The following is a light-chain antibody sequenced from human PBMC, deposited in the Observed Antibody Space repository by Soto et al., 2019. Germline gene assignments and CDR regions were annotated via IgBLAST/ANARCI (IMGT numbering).Light chain of an antibody. CDR1: QSVSNNY. J-gene: IGKJ2*01. V-gene: IGKV3-20*01. CDR2: GAS. Sequence: EIVLVQSPGTLSLSPGERATLSCRASQSVSNNYLAWYQQKPGQDPRLLIYGASSRATGVPDRFSGGGTGLDFSITITRLEPEVCAVYYCEEDGVSRLMFNFGRGTKVGVK. CDR3: EEDGVSRLMFN.